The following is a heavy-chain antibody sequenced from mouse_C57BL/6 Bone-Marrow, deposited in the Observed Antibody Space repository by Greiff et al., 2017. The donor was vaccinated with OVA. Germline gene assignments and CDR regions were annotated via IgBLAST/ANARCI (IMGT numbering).Heavy chain of an antibody. CDR1: GYTFTSYW. Sequence: QVQLKQPGAELVKPGASVKMSCKASGYTFTSYWITWVKQRPGQGLEWIGDIYPGSGSTNYNEKFKSKATLTVDTSSSTAYMQLSSLTSEDSAVYYCASEDDYDGYFDVWGTGTTVTVSS. J-gene: IGHJ1*03. V-gene: IGHV1-55*01. D-gene: IGHD2-4*01. CDR3: ASEDDYDGYFDV. CDR2: IYPGSGST.